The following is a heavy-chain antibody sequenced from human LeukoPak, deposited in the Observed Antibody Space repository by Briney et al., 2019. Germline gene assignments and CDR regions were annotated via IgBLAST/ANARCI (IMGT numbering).Heavy chain of an antibody. CDR1: GGSISSGSYY. Sequence: SETLSLTCTVSGGSISSGSYYWSWIRQPAGKGLEWIGRIYTSGSTNYNPSLKSRVTISVDTSKNQFSLKLSSVTAADTAAYYCARDYTYYYYYMDVWGKGTTVTISS. J-gene: IGHJ6*03. CDR3: ARDYTYYYYYMDV. D-gene: IGHD4-11*01. CDR2: IYTSGST. V-gene: IGHV4-61*02.